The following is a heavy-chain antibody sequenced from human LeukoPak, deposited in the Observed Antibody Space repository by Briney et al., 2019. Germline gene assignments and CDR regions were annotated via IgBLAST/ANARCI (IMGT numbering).Heavy chain of an antibody. J-gene: IGHJ4*02. V-gene: IGHV4-34*01. CDR2: INHSGST. Sequence: SETLSLTCAVYGGSFSGYYWSWIRQPPGKGLEWIGEINHSGSTNYNPSLKSRVTISVDTSKNQFSLKLSSVTAVDTAVYYCARGQPRAAVAGTLRHWGQGTLVTVSS. CDR3: ARGQPRAAVAGTLRH. D-gene: IGHD6-19*01. CDR1: GGSFSGYY.